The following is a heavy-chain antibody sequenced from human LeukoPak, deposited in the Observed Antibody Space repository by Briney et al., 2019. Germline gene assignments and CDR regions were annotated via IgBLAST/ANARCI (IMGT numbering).Heavy chain of an antibody. Sequence: GASVKVSCKASGYIFTAYGISWVRQAPGQGLEWMGWISAYNGDTNYAQKLQGRVTITADESTSTAFMELSSLRSDDTALYYCAKSRITMVRGVILAYYFDYWGQGTLVTVSS. J-gene: IGHJ4*02. CDR3: AKSRITMVRGVILAYYFDY. V-gene: IGHV1-18*01. CDR1: GYIFTAYG. CDR2: ISAYNGDT. D-gene: IGHD3-10*01.